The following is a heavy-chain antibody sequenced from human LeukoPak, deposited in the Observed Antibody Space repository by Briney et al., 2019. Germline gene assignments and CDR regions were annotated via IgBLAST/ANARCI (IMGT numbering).Heavy chain of an antibody. CDR1: GFTFSGYY. V-gene: IGHV3-7*01. CDR2: IKQDGSEK. Sequence: SGGSLRLSCAASGFTFSGYYMNWIRQAPGKGLEWVANIKQDGSEKYYVDSVKGRFTISRDNAKNSLYLQMNSLRAEDTAVYYCARARGVIAAAGTDYWGQGTLVTVSS. D-gene: IGHD6-13*01. CDR3: ARARGVIAAAGTDY. J-gene: IGHJ4*02.